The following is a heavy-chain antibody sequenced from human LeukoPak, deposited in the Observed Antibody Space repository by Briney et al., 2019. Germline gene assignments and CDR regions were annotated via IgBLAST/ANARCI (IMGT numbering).Heavy chain of an antibody. CDR2: ISGSGGGT. CDR1: GFTFSTFA. Sequence: GGSLRLSCAASGFTFSTFAMSWVRQAAGKGLEWVSLISGSGGGTYYADSVKGRFTISRDNSKNTLYLQLNSLRVEDAAVYYCAKNRGAGSHYYYHMNVWGKGTTVTVSS. CDR3: AKNRGAGSHYYYHMNV. J-gene: IGHJ6*03. D-gene: IGHD1-26*01. V-gene: IGHV3-23*01.